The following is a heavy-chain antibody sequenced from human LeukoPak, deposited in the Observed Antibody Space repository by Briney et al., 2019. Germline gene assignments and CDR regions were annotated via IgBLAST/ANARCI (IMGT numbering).Heavy chain of an antibody. CDR1: GGSISSGSYY. CDR2: IYTSGST. J-gene: IGHJ4*02. CDR3: ARVRGITIFGVVISAYFDY. D-gene: IGHD3-3*01. Sequence: SETLSLTCTVSGGSISSGSYYWSWIRQPAGKGLEWIGRIYTSGSTNYNPSLKSRVTISVDTSKNQFSLKLSSVTAADTAVYYCARVRGITIFGVVISAYFDYWGQGTLVTVSS. V-gene: IGHV4-61*02.